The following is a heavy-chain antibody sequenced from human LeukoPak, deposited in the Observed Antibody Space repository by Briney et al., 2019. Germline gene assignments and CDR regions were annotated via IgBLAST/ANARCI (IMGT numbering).Heavy chain of an antibody. CDR1: GFTFSSYS. CDR3: ARDTPAYDAFDI. V-gene: IGHV3-48*01. Sequence: GGSLRLSCAASGFTFSSYSMNWVRQAPGKGLERVSYISSSSSTIYYADSVKGRFTISRDNAKNSLYLQMNSLRAEDTAVYYCARDTPAYDAFDIWGQGTMVTVSS. J-gene: IGHJ3*02. CDR2: ISSSSSTI.